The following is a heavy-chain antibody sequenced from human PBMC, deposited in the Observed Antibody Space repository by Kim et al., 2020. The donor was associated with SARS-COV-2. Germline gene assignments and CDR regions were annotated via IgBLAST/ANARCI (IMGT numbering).Heavy chain of an antibody. V-gene: IGHV4-61*01. Sequence: SETLSLTTVSGGSVSSGSYFWSWIRQPPGKGLEWIGYIYYSGNTNYNPSLKSRVTMSVDTSKNQFSLKLRSVTAADTAVYYCARAPNDFWSGYPYYFDYWGQGTLVTVSS. CDR2: IYYSGNT. J-gene: IGHJ4*02. D-gene: IGHD3-3*01. CDR3: ARAPNDFWSGYPYYFDY. CDR1: GGSVSSGSYF.